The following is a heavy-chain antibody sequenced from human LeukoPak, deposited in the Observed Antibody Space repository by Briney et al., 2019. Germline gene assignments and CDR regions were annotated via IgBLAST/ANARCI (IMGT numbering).Heavy chain of an antibody. V-gene: IGHV3-21*04. CDR3: AKDLVTGSLDY. Sequence: GGSLRLSCAASGFTFSSSSMNWVRQAPGKGLEWVSSISSYGDHIYYADSVKGRFTISRDNAKNSLYLQMNTLRAEDTAVYYCAKDLVTGSLDYWGQGTLVTVTS. J-gene: IGHJ4*02. CDR2: ISSYGDHI. CDR1: GFTFSSSS. D-gene: IGHD3-10*01.